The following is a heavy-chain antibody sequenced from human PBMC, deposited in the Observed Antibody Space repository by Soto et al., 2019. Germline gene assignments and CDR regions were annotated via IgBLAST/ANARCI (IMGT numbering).Heavy chain of an antibody. V-gene: IGHV1-69*06. Sequence: QVQLVQSGAEVKKPGSSVKVSCKASGGTFSSYAISWVRQAPGQGLEWMGGIIPIFGTANYAQKFQGRVMITRDKPTSTAYRELGSWRSEARAVYYGARDWGEGYNYFAYWGQGTLVTVSS. CDR2: IIPIFGTA. CDR3: ARDWGEGYNYFAY. CDR1: GGTFSSYA. J-gene: IGHJ4*02. D-gene: IGHD3-10*01.